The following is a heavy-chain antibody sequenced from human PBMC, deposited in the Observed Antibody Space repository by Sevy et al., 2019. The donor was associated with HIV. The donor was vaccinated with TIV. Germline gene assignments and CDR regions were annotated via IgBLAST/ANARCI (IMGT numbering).Heavy chain of an antibody. CDR3: ARSNPDGYNYSYYYGMDV. J-gene: IGHJ6*02. Sequence: ASVKVSCKASGDTFGNYAIAWVRQAPGQGLEWMGGIIPVFGSADSAQKFQDRVTISADVSTSTAYMELRNLRSEDTAVYYCARSNPDGYNYSYYYGMDVSGQGTTVTVSS. D-gene: IGHD5-12*01. V-gene: IGHV1-69*13. CDR1: GDTFGNYA. CDR2: IIPVFGSA.